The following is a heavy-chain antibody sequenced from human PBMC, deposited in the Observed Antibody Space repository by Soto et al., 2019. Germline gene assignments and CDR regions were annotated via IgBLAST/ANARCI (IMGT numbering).Heavy chain of an antibody. V-gene: IGHV4-34*01. CDR1: GGSFSGYY. CDR3: ARGLAYYDFWSGTYYYYGMDV. CDR2: INHSGTT. D-gene: IGHD3-3*01. Sequence: PSETLSLTCAVYGGSFSGYYWSWIRQPPGKGLEWIGEINHSGTTNYNPSLKSRVTISVDTSKNQFSLKLSSVTAADTAVYYCARGLAYYDFWSGTYYYYGMDVWGQGTTVTVS. J-gene: IGHJ6*02.